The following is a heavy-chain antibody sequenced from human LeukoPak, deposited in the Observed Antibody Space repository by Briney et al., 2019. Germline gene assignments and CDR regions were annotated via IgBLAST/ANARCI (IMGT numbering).Heavy chain of an antibody. CDR1: GFTVSNNY. Sequence: GGSLRLSCAASGFTVSNNYMGWVRQAPAKGLEGGSVVNTVDTTYYADSVRGRYTISRDNSENTLYLQMNSLRVEDTAAYYCAKDRSKQWLVPFDYWGQGTLATVSS. CDR3: AKDRSKQWLVPFDY. CDR2: VNTVDTT. D-gene: IGHD6-19*01. V-gene: IGHV3-66*01. J-gene: IGHJ4*02.